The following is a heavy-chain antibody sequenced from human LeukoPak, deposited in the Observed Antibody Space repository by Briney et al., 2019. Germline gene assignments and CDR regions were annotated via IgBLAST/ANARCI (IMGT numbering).Heavy chain of an antibody. J-gene: IGHJ4*02. Sequence: GEPLKISCKGSGYRFTNYWIGGGRQMPGKGLEWMGIIYHGDSDTRYSPSFQGQVTISADKSISTAYLQWSSLKASDTAMYYCARGGGYNYGTFDYWGQGTLITVSS. CDR2: IYHGDSDT. D-gene: IGHD5-18*01. CDR3: ARGGGYNYGTFDY. V-gene: IGHV5-51*01. CDR1: GYRFTNYW.